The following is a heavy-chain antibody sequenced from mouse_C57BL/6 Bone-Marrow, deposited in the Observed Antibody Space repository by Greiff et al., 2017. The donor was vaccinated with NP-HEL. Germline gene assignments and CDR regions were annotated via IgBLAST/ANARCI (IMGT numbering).Heavy chain of an antibody. J-gene: IGHJ3*01. Sequence: VQLQQSGPVLVKPGASVKMSCKASGYTFTDYYMNWVKQSNGKSLEWIGVINPYNGGTSYNQKFKGKATLTVDKSSSTAYMELNSLTSEDSAVYYCARQDDYGWFAYWGQGTLVTVSA. V-gene: IGHV1-19*01. D-gene: IGHD2-4*01. CDR3: ARQDDYGWFAY. CDR2: INPYNGGT. CDR1: GYTFTDYY.